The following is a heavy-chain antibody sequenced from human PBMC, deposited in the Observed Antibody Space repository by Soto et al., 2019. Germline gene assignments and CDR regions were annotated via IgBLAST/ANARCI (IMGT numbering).Heavy chain of an antibody. Sequence: SESLSLAPNVSGGSITSSSHFRSWVRQPPGKGLEWIGTIYFTGNTYYTPYLKSRLTMSIDTSKNEFSLRLNSVTAADTAVYYCAGQTFTIAAASYGRSNWFDPWGPGTLVTVSS. CDR1: GGSITSSSHF. V-gene: IGHV4-39*01. D-gene: IGHD6-25*01. CDR2: IYFTGNT. CDR3: AGQTFTIAAASYGRSNWFDP. J-gene: IGHJ5*02.